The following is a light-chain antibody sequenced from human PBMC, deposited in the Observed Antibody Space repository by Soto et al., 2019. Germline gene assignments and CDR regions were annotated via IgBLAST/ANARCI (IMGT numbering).Light chain of an antibody. J-gene: IGLJ2*01. CDR2: DVS. Sequence: QSALTQPASVSGSPGQSITIYCTGTSSDFGGYNYVSWYQQHPGKAPKLMIYDVSNRPSGVSNRFSGSKSGNTASLTISGLQAEDEADYYCSSYTSSSTLLFGGGTKLTVL. CDR3: SSYTSSSTLL. CDR1: SSDFGGYNY. V-gene: IGLV2-14*01.